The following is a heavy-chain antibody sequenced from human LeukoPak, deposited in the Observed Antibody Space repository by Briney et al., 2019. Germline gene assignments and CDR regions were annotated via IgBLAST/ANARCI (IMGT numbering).Heavy chain of an antibody. Sequence: SETLSLTCTVSGGSISSYYWSWIRQPAGKGLEWIGRIYTSGSTNYNPSLKSRVTMSVDTSKNQFSLKLSSVTAAGTAVYYCARDSGKYYDSSGYYYVNAFDIWGQGTMVTVSS. CDR3: ARDSGKYYDSSGYYYVNAFDI. CDR1: GGSISSYY. J-gene: IGHJ3*02. V-gene: IGHV4-4*07. D-gene: IGHD3-22*01. CDR2: IYTSGST.